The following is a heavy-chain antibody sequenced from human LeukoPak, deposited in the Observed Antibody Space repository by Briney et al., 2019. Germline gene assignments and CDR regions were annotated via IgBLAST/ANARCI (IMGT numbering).Heavy chain of an antibody. CDR1: GFTFSSYA. V-gene: IGHV3-23*01. CDR3: AKGQPMVRGGPISNR. CDR2: ISGSGGST. Sequence: PGGSLRLSCAASGFTFSSYAMSWVRQAPGKGLEWVSAISGSGGSTYYADSVKGRFTISRDSSKNTLYLQMNSLRAEDTAVYYCAKGQPMVRGGPISNRWGQGTLSPSPQ. J-gene: IGHJ5*02. D-gene: IGHD3-10*01.